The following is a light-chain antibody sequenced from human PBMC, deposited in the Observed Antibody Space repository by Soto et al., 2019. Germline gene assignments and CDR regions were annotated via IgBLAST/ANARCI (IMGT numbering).Light chain of an antibody. CDR1: QSVSSN. V-gene: IGKV3-15*01. CDR2: GAS. CDR3: QQYNNWPVWT. Sequence: IVIPTSANPSVSPGGRAPLSPKDSQSVSSNLAWYQQKPGQAPRLLIYGASTRATGIPARFSGSGSGTEFTLTISSLQSEDFAVYYCQQYNNWPVWTFGQGTKV. J-gene: IGKJ1*01.